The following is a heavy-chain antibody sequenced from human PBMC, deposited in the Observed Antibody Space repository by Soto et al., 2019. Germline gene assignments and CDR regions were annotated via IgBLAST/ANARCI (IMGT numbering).Heavy chain of an antibody. V-gene: IGHV3-23*01. J-gene: IGHJ6*03. CDR3: AKDLFYFGSGSSYYSYYYMDV. D-gene: IGHD3-10*01. CDR1: GFTFRSHA. Sequence: GGSLRLSCAASGFTFRSHAMSWVRQAPGMGLEWVSAISGSGGSTFYADSVKGRFTISRDNFQNTLSLQMNSLRADDTAVYYCAKDLFYFGSGSSYYSYYYMDVWGKGTMVTVSS. CDR2: ISGSGGST.